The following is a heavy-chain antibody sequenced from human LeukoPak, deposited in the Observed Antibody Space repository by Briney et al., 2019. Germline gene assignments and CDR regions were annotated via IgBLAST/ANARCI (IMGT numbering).Heavy chain of an antibody. CDR1: GGSFSGYY. Sequence: SETLSLTCAVYGGSFSGYYWSWIRQPPGKGLEWIGEINHSGSTNYNPSLKSRVAISVDTSKNQFSLKLSSVTAADTAVYYCARHPPSGYDSPWFDPWGQGTLVTVSS. D-gene: IGHD5-12*01. CDR2: INHSGST. J-gene: IGHJ5*02. CDR3: ARHPPSGYDSPWFDP. V-gene: IGHV4-34*01.